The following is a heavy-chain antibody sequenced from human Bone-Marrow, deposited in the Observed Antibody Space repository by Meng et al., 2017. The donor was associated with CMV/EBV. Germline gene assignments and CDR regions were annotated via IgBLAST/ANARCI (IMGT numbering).Heavy chain of an antibody. Sequence: GGSLRLSCAASGFTFSSYWMHRVRQAPGKGLVWVSRIYSDGSSTSYADSVKGRFTISRDNAKNTLYLQMNGLRAEDTAVYYCERLTILKDDWFDPWGQGTLVTVSS. CDR1: GFTFSSYW. CDR2: IYSDGSST. V-gene: IGHV3-74*01. D-gene: IGHD3-3*01. J-gene: IGHJ5*02. CDR3: ERLTILKDDWFDP.